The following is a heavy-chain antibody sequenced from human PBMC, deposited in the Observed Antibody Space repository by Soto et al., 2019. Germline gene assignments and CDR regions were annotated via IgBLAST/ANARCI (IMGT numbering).Heavy chain of an antibody. Sequence: SVKVSCKASGGTFSSYVISWVRQAPGQGLEWMGGIIPFFDTANYAQKFQGRVTISAAESTRTAYMELHSLRSEDTAVYYCASGHYHDSTGYYPAEYFQYWGQGTPVTVS. V-gene: IGHV1-69*13. D-gene: IGHD3-22*01. CDR3: ASGHYHDSTGYYPAEYFQY. CDR1: GGTFSSYV. J-gene: IGHJ1*01. CDR2: IIPFFDTA.